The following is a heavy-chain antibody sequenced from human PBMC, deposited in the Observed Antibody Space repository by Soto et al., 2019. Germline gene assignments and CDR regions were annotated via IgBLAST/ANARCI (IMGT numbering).Heavy chain of an antibody. CDR1: GYTFTSYD. D-gene: IGHD3-10*01. Sequence: ASVKVSCKASGYTFTSYDITWVRQAPGQGLEWMGWISAYNGNTNYAQKLQGRVTMTTDTSTSTAYMELRSLRSDDTAVYYCARDHYYGSGSYYNVGAFDIWGQGTMVTVSS. J-gene: IGHJ3*02. CDR3: ARDHYYGSGSYYNVGAFDI. V-gene: IGHV1-18*01. CDR2: ISAYNGNT.